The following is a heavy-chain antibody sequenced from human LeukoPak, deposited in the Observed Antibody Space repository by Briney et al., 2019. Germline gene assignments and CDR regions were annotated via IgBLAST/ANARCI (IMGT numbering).Heavy chain of an antibody. J-gene: IGHJ4*02. Sequence: ASVKVSCKASGYTFTNYAVHWVRQAPGQRLEWMGWINAGNGKTNYSQKFQVRVTLTRDTSASTVYMELSSLRPEDTAVYYCARGYYDLLTGHVVTYYFDYWGQGTLVTVSS. CDR3: ARGYYDLLTGHVVTYYFDY. CDR1: GYTFTNYA. V-gene: IGHV1-3*01. D-gene: IGHD3-9*01. CDR2: INAGNGKT.